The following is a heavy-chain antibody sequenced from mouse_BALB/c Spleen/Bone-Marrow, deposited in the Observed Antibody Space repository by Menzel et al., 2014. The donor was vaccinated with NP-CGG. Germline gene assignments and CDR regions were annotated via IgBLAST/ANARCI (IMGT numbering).Heavy chain of an antibody. CDR3: ARDYGFPGGFAY. J-gene: IGHJ3*01. Sequence: DVKLVESGGGLVQPGGSRKLSCAASGFTFSDYGMAWVRQAPGKGPEWVAFISHLAYSIYYADTVTGRFTSSRENAKNTLYREMSSLRSDDTARYYCARDYGFPGGFAYWGQGTLGTVSA. CDR2: ISHLAYSI. V-gene: IGHV5-15*02. CDR1: GFTFSDYG. D-gene: IGHD2-2*01.